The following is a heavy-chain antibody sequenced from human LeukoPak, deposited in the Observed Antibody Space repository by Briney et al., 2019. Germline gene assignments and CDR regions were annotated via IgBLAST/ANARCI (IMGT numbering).Heavy chain of an antibody. J-gene: IGHJ4*02. CDR1: GGSVKSGSYY. D-gene: IGHD1-26*01. CDR2: IYYSGST. V-gene: IGHV4-61*01. CDR3: ARAAYSGSYLSDY. Sequence: PSETLSLTCTVSGGSVKSGSYYWNWIRQPPGKGLEWIGYIYYSGSTNYKPSLKGRVTISVDTSKNQFSLKLSSVTAADTAVYYCARAAYSGSYLSDYWGQGTLVTVSS.